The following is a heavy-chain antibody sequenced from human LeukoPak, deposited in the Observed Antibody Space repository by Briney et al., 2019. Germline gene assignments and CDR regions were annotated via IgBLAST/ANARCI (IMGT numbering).Heavy chain of an antibody. Sequence: ASVKVSCKASGYTLTSYGISWVRQAPGQGLEWMGWISAYNGNTNYAQKLQGRVTTTTGTSTSTAYMELRSLRSDDTAVYYCARGPNSSGWYGYWGQGTLVTVSS. CDR3: ARGPNSSGWYGY. D-gene: IGHD6-19*01. CDR2: ISAYNGNT. J-gene: IGHJ4*02. V-gene: IGHV1-18*01. CDR1: GYTLTSYG.